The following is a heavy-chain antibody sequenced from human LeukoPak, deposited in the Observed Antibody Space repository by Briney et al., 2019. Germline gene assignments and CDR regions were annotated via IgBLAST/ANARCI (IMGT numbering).Heavy chain of an antibody. Sequence: GGSLSLSCAASGFTFSTYAMSWVRQAPGKGLEWVSSISDIGCTTYYADSVRGRFTISRDNSKNTVYLQMIGLRAEDTAVYFCAKYYYDSSGYYDAAPLDSWGQGTLVTVFS. CDR1: GFTFSTYA. CDR3: AKYYYDSSGYYDAAPLDS. J-gene: IGHJ4*02. CDR2: ISDIGCTT. V-gene: IGHV3-23*01. D-gene: IGHD3-22*01.